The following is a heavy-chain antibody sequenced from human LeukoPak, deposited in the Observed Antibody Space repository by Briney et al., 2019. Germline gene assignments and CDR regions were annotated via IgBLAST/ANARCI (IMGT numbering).Heavy chain of an antibody. V-gene: IGHV3-30*18. Sequence: GGSLRLFCAASGRTFSSYGMHWVRQAPGTGLEWVAVRSYDGSNKYYADSVKGRFTISRDNSKNTLYLQMNSLRAEDTAVYYCAKAPWGGSSYGHFDYWGQGTLVTVSS. J-gene: IGHJ4*02. D-gene: IGHD1-26*01. CDR2: RSYDGSNK. CDR1: GRTFSSYG. CDR3: AKAPWGGSSYGHFDY.